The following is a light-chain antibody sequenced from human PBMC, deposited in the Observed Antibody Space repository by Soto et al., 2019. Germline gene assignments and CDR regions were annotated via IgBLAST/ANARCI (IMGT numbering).Light chain of an antibody. J-gene: IGLJ3*02. CDR3: ATWDDSLNVPV. CDR1: SSNIGTNA. V-gene: IGLV1-44*01. Sequence: QSVLTQPPSASGTPGQRVTISCSGSSSNIGTNAVNWYQQLPGMAPKLLIYSNDQRPSGVPDQFSGSKSGTSASLAISGLRSEDEADYYCATWDDSLNVPVFGGGTKLTVL. CDR2: SND.